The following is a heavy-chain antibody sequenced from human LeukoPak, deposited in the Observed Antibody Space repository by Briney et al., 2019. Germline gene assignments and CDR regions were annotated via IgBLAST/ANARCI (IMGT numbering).Heavy chain of an antibody. CDR1: GYTFTSYG. J-gene: IGHJ4*02. D-gene: IGHD6-19*01. CDR3: ARVPLHGAGAGTSDY. V-gene: IGHV1-18*01. Sequence: VKVSCKASGYTFTSYGISWVRQAPGQGLEWMGWISAYNGNTNYAQKLQGRVTMTTDTSTSTAYMELRSLRSDDTAVYYCARVPLHGAGAGTSDYWGQGTLVTVSS. CDR2: ISAYNGNT.